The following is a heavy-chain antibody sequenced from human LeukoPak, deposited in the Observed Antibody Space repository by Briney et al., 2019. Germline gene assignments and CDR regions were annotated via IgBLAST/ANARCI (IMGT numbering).Heavy chain of an antibody. J-gene: IGHJ4*02. CDR1: GGSISSGTYS. D-gene: IGHD3-10*01. V-gene: IGHV4-30-2*01. CDR3: ARGGYYGSGSLGHFDY. CDR2: IYHSGTF. Sequence: SQTLSLTCAVSGGSISSGTYSWSWVRQPPGQGLEWIGYIYHSGTFYYNLSLKSRVTISLDKSKNQVSLELSSVTAADTAVYYCARGGYYGSGSLGHFDYWGQGILVTVSA.